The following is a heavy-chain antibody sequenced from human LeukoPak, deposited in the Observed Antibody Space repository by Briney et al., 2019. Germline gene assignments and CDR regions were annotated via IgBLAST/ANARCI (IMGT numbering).Heavy chain of an antibody. CDR3: ARPWEITMSERSYNWFDS. Sequence: GASVKVSCKASGYTFTAYYIHWVRQAPGQGLEWTGRINPNSGGTNYAQKFQGRVTMTRDTSISTAYMELSRLRSDDTAVYFCARPWEITMSERSYNWFDSWGQGTLVTVSS. J-gene: IGHJ5*01. CDR1: GYTFTAYY. D-gene: IGHD1-26*01. V-gene: IGHV1-2*02. CDR2: INPNSGGT.